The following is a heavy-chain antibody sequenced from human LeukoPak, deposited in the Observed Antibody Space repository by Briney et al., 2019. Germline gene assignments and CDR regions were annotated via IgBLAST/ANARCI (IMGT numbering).Heavy chain of an antibody. CDR1: GGSISSGGYY. V-gene: IGHV4-31*03. Sequence: PSETLSLTCTVSGGSISSGGYYWSWIRQHPGKGLEWIGYIYYSGSTYYNPSLKSRVTISVDTSKNHFSLKLSSVTAADTAVFYCASSSTVTTPSCDYWGQGTLVTVSS. CDR3: ASSSTVTTPSCDY. J-gene: IGHJ4*02. CDR2: IYYSGST. D-gene: IGHD4-17*01.